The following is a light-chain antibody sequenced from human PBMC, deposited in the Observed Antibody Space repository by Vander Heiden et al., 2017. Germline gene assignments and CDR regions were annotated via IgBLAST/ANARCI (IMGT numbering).Light chain of an antibody. J-gene: IGLJ2*01. CDR1: SSNIGSNT. V-gene: IGLV1-44*01. Sequence: QSVLPQQPPASGTPVQRVTISCSGSSSNIGSNTVNWYQQRPGTAPKLLIYSNNQRPSGVPDRFSGAKSGTSASLAISGLQSEDEADYYCAAWDDSLNGVVFGGGTKLTVL. CDR2: SNN. CDR3: AAWDDSLNGVV.